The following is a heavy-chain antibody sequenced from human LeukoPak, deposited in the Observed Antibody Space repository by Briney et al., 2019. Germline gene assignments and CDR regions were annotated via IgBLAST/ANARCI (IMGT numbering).Heavy chain of an antibody. CDR3: ARKLIGYDAFDI. Sequence: PGGSLRLSCAASGFTFSSYWMHWVRQAPGKGLVWVSRINSDGSSTSYADSVKGRFTISRDNAKNSLYLQMNSLRAEDTAVYYCARKLIGYDAFDIWGQGTMVTVSS. J-gene: IGHJ3*02. V-gene: IGHV3-74*01. CDR2: INSDGSST. CDR1: GFTFSSYW. D-gene: IGHD2/OR15-2a*01.